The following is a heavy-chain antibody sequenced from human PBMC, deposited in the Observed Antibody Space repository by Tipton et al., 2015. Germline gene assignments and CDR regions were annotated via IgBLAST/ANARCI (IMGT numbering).Heavy chain of an antibody. J-gene: IGHJ6*02. CDR1: GGSNSYA. Sequence: QVQLVQSGAEVKKPGSSVKVSCKPSGGSNSYAFNWVRHVSGQGLEWMGGIIAVSGSTTYAQKFLGRLTVTADASTNTAYMELTSLTSDDTAVYYCARGPFGDYYYYALDVWGQGTTVTVSS. CDR3: ARGPFGDYYYYALDV. CDR2: IIAVSGST. D-gene: IGHD3-3*01. V-gene: IGHV1-69*01.